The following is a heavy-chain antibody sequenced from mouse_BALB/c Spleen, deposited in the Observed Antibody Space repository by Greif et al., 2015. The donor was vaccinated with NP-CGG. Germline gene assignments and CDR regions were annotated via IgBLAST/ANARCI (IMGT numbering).Heavy chain of an antibody. J-gene: IGHJ2*01. CDR2: IHPNSGNT. V-gene: IGHV1S130*01. CDR3: ARDWYFDY. CDR1: GYTFTSSW. Sequence: VKLQESGSVLVRPGASVKLSCKASGYTFTSSWMHWAKQRPGQGLEWIGEIHPNSGNTNYNEKFKGKATLTVDTSSSTAYVDLSSLTSEDSAVYYCARDWYFDYWGQGTTLTVPS. D-gene: IGHD1-1*02.